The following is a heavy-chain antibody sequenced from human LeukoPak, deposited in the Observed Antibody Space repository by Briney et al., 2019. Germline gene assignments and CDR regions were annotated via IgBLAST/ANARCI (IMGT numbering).Heavy chain of an antibody. D-gene: IGHD3-10*01. J-gene: IGHJ4*02. CDR3: AIPYYYGSGSYSDY. Sequence: GASLQISYKGSGSSFTSYWIGWVRPMPGKGLEWMGIIYPGDSDTRYSPSFQGQVTISADKSISTAYLQWSSLKASDTAMYYCAIPYYYGSGSYSDYWGQGTLVTVSS. CDR2: IYPGDSDT. V-gene: IGHV5-51*01. CDR1: GSSFTSYW.